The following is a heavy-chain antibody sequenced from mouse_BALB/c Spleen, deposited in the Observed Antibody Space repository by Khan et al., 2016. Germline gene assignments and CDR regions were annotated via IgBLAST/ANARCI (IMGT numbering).Heavy chain of an antibody. CDR3: ARGRDYRYLFDY. CDR2: LSYSGST. Sequence: VQLKESGPGLVKPSQSLSLTCTVTGYSITSDYAWNWIRQFPGNKLEWMGYLSYSGSTSYNPSLKSRISITRDTSKNQFFLQLNSVTTEDTATYYCARGRDYRYLFDYWGQGTTLTVSS. J-gene: IGHJ2*01. D-gene: IGHD2-14*01. CDR1: GYSITSDYA. V-gene: IGHV3-2*02.